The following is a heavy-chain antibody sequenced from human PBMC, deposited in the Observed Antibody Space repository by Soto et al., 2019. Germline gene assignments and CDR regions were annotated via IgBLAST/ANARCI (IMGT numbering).Heavy chain of an antibody. Sequence: QVQLVQSGAEVKQSGASVKVSCKASGYDFTAYDINWVRQASGQGLEWMGWMNPINGATGFAQRFQGRVSMTRKTATDTAYLDLTGLRSDDTAVYYCGRGPSPRAPAGGTPYYFAMDVWGQGTTVTVSS. CDR1: GYDFTAYD. CDR2: MNPINGAT. J-gene: IGHJ6*02. D-gene: IGHD6-13*01. V-gene: IGHV1-8*02. CDR3: GRGPSPRAPAGGTPYYFAMDV.